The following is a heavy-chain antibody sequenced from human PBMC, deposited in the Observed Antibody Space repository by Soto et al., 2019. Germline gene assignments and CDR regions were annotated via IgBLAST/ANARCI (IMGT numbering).Heavy chain of an antibody. V-gene: IGHV3-21*01. Sequence: PGGSLRLSCAASGFTFSSYSMNWVRQAPGKGLEWVSSISSSSSYIYYADSVKGRFTISRDNAKNSLYLQMNSLRAEDTAVYYCARDITIFGVVIIRYGMDVWGQGTTVTVSS. CDR2: ISSSSSYI. J-gene: IGHJ6*02. CDR1: GFTFSSYS. CDR3: ARDITIFGVVIIRYGMDV. D-gene: IGHD3-3*01.